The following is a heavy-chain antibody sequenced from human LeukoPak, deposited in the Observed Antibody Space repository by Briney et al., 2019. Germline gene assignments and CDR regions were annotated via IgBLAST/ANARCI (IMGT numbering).Heavy chain of an antibody. Sequence: HPGRALRLSCAASGFTFSSYGMHWVRQAPGKGLEWVAVIWYDGSNQYYADSVKGRFTISRDNANNSLYLQMNSLRAEDTAVYYCAFERATVYYWGQGTLVTVSS. CDR1: GFTFSSYG. J-gene: IGHJ4*02. V-gene: IGHV3-33*03. CDR3: AFERATVYY. CDR2: IWYDGSNQ. D-gene: IGHD1-26*01.